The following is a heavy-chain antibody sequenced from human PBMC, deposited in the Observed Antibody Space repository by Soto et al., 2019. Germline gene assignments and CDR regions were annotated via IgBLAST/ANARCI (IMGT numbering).Heavy chain of an antibody. CDR1: GGSIRDYF. CDR3: ARVGGDDFGDSGGFDY. J-gene: IGHJ4*02. V-gene: IGHV4-59*01. Sequence: QVQLQESGPGLVKPSETLSLTCTVSGGSIRDYFWTWIRQHPGKGLEWIGYIYYSGRTNYNPSLKRRVSISVDTSKNPFSLQLRSVTAADTAVYYCARVGGDDFGDSGGFDYWGQGTLVTVSS. D-gene: IGHD4-17*01. CDR2: IYYSGRT.